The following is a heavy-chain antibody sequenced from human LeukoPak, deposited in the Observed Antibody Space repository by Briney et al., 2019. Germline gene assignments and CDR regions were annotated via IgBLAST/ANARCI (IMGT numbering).Heavy chain of an antibody. V-gene: IGHV1-46*01. CDR2: INPSGGST. CDR3: ARGGSITMVRGVKSQFDY. CDR1: GYTFTSYY. Sequence: ASVKVSCKASGYTFTSYYTHWVRQAPGQGLEWMGIINPSGGSTSYAQKFQGRVSMTRDTSTSTVYMELSSLRSEDTAVYYCARGGSITMVRGVKSQFDYWGQGTLVTVSS. D-gene: IGHD3-10*01. J-gene: IGHJ4*02.